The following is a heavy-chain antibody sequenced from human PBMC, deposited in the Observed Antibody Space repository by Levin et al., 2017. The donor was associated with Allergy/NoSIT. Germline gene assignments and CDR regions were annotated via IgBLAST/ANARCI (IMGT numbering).Heavy chain of an antibody. J-gene: IGHJ6*02. CDR2: IYHSGST. Sequence: SQTLSLTCAVSGYSISSGYYWGWIRQPPGKGLEWIGSIYHSGSTYYNPSLKSRVTISVDTSKNQFSLKLSSVTAADTAVYYCARDQLLYYYYGMDVWGQGTTVTVSS. CDR1: GYSISSGYY. D-gene: IGHD2-2*01. V-gene: IGHV4-38-2*02. CDR3: ARDQLLYYYYGMDV.